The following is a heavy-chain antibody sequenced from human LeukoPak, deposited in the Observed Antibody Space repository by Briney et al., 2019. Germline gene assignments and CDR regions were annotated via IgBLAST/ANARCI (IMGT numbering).Heavy chain of an antibody. J-gene: IGHJ4*02. CDR1: GFTFSDYI. Sequence: GGSLRLSCAASGFTFSDYIMNWVRQAPGKGLEWVSYISGSSSTIYYADSVKGRFTISRDNAKNSLYLQMNSLRAEDTAVYYCARDVNDWSLDYWGQGALVTVSS. D-gene: IGHD3-9*01. V-gene: IGHV3-48*01. CDR2: ISGSSSTI. CDR3: ARDVNDWSLDY.